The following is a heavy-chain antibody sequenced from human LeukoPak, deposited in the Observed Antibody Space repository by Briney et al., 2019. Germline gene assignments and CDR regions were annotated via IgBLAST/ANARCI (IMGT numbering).Heavy chain of an antibody. CDR3: ARDPRIAVAGYYYYGMDV. D-gene: IGHD6-19*01. CDR2: IKQDGSEK. V-gene: IGHV3-7*01. J-gene: IGHJ6*02. CDR1: GFTFSSYW. Sequence: PGGSLRLSCAASGFTFSSYWMSWVRQAPGKGLEWVANIKQDGSEKYYVDSVKGRFTISRDNAKNSLYLQMNSLRAEDTAVYYCARDPRIAVAGYYYYGMDVWGQGTTVTVSS.